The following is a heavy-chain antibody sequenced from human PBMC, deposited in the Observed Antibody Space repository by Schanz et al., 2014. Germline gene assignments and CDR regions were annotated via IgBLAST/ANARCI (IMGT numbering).Heavy chain of an antibody. CDR1: GYSFSTYA. V-gene: IGHV7-4-1*02. J-gene: IGHJ4*02. Sequence: QVHLVQSESELKNPGASVKVSCKTSGYSFSTYAMNWVRQAPGQGLEWMGWINTKTGNPTYAQGFTGRLVSSLDTSVSTTQLQITNLKADDTAVYYCARGYCAGTSCPSFDYWGQGTLVTVSS. CDR2: INTKTGNP. D-gene: IGHD2-2*01. CDR3: ARGYCAGTSCPSFDY.